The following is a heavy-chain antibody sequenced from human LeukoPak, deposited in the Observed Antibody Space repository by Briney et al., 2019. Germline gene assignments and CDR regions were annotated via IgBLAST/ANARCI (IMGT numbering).Heavy chain of an antibody. CDR1: GFTFDHYA. Sequence: RPGGSLRLSCAASGFTFDHYAMSWVRQAPGKGLEWVSAISGSGGSTYYADSVKGRFTISRDNSKNTLYLQMNSLRAEDTAVYYCAKDRYYDYVWAPWGQGTLVTVSS. CDR3: AKDRYYDYVWAP. CDR2: ISGSGGST. J-gene: IGHJ5*02. D-gene: IGHD3-16*01. V-gene: IGHV3-23*01.